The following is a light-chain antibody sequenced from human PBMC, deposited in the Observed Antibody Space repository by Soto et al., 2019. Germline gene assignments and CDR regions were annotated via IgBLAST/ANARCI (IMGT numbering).Light chain of an antibody. CDR1: QGINNY. Sequence: DIQMTQSPSSLSASEGDRVTNTCRASQGINNYLNRYQQKPGKAPQLLIYAASNLQSGVPSRFSGSGSGTDFTLTIWSLQPEDNASYFCQQSITAPLTFGGGTKVEF. CDR3: QQSITAPLT. CDR2: AAS. V-gene: IGKV1-39*01. J-gene: IGKJ4*01.